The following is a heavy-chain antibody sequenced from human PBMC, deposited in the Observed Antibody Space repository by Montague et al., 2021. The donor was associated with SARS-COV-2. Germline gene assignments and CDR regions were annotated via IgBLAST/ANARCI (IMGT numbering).Heavy chain of an antibody. CDR3: VRDGFGGNSGYYYYGMDV. V-gene: IGHV3-7*03. CDR2: IKQDGSEK. CDR1: GFTFSSYW. D-gene: IGHD4-23*01. Sequence: SLRLSCAASGFTFSSYWMSWVRQAPGKGLEWVANIKQDGSEKYYVDSVKGRFTISRDNAKNSLYLQMNSLRAEDTAVYYCVRDGFGGNSGYYYYGMDVWGQGTTVTVSS. J-gene: IGHJ6*02.